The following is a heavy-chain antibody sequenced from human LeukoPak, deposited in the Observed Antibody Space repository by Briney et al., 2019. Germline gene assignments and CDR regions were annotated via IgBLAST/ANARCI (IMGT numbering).Heavy chain of an antibody. Sequence: GGSLRLSCAASGVTLSSYAMSCVRQAPGKGLEWVSAIRGSGGSTYYADSVKGRFTISRDNSKNTQYLQMSSLRAEDTAVYDSAKYVVVPGTTTQLIFDYWGQGTLVTVSS. CDR2: IRGSGGST. V-gene: IGHV3-23*01. CDR1: GVTLSSYA. J-gene: IGHJ4*02. D-gene: IGHD2-2*01. CDR3: AKYVVVPGTTTQLIFDY.